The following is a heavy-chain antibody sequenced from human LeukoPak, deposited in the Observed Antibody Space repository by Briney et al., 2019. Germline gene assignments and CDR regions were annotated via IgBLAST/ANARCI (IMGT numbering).Heavy chain of an antibody. V-gene: IGHV3-30-3*01. CDR1: GFTFRNYV. D-gene: IGHD3-22*01. CDR3: ARGAYYYED. J-gene: IGHJ4*02. Sequence: PGGSLGLSCAASGFTFRNYVIHWVRQAPGKGLEWVAVTSSDLNVKLYADSVKGRFTISRDNSRSTLYLQMNSLRAEDTAVYYCARGAYYYEDWGQGTLVTVSS. CDR2: TSSDLNVK.